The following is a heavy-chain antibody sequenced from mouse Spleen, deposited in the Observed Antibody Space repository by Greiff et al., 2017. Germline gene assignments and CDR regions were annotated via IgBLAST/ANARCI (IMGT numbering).Heavy chain of an antibody. CDR2: ISSGGSYT. CDR1: GFTFSSYA. J-gene: IGHJ2*01. Sequence: EVQVVESGGGLVKPGGSLKLSCAASGFTFSSYAMSWVRQTPEKRLEWVATISSGGSYTYYPDSVKGRFTISRDNAKNTLYLQMSSLRSEDTAMYYCARVGITTFDYWGQGTTLTVSS. CDR3: ARVGITTFDY. D-gene: IGHD2-4*01. V-gene: IGHV5-9-3*01.